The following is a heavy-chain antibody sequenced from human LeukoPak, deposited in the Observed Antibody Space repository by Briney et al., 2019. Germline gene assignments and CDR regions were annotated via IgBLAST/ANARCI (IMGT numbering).Heavy chain of an antibody. V-gene: IGHV5-51*01. J-gene: IGHJ3*02. D-gene: IGHD3-3*01. CDR2: IYPGDSDT. Sequence: GESLKISCKGSGYSFTSYWIGWVRQMPGKGLEWMGIIYPGDSDTRYSPSFQGQVTISADESISTACLQWSSLKASDTAMYYRARSPPRAPYDFWSGNSLPPSYAFDIWGQGTMVTVSS. CDR3: ARSPPRAPYDFWSGNSLPPSYAFDI. CDR1: GYSFTSYW.